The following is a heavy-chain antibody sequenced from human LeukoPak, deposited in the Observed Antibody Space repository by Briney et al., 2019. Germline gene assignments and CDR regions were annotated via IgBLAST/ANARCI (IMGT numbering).Heavy chain of an antibody. CDR1: GYSISSGYC. J-gene: IGHJ4*02. CDR3: ARFTSHCSGGSCYPDY. Sequence: PSETLSLTCAVSGYSISSGYCWGWIRQPPGKGLEWIGSIYHSGSTYYNPSLKSRVTISVDTSKNQFSLKLSSVTAADTAVYYCARFTSHCSGGSCYPDYWGQGTLVTVSS. D-gene: IGHD2-15*01. V-gene: IGHV4-38-2*01. CDR2: IYHSGST.